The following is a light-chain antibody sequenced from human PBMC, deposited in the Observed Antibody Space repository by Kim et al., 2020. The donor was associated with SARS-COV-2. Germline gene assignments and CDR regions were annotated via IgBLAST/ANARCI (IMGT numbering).Light chain of an antibody. CDR3: QQSFNVPRT. V-gene: IGKV1-39*01. CDR1: QTIGTH. J-gene: IGKJ1*01. CDR2: YAS. Sequence: DVQMTQSPSSLSVSVGDRVTITCRASQTIGTHVNWYQQKAGKAPQLLIYYASNLQSGVPSRFSGSGSGTDFTLTISSLQPEDSATYYCQQSFNVPRTFGQGTKVDIK.